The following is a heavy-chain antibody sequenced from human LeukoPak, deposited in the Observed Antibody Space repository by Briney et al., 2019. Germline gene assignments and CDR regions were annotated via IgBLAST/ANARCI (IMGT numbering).Heavy chain of an antibody. D-gene: IGHD4/OR15-4a*01. CDR1: GFTFSSYV. CDR2: ISGSGGST. CDR3: AKAGLVRGGALDS. V-gene: IGHV3-23*01. J-gene: IGHJ4*02. Sequence: GGSLRLSCAASGFTFSSYVMSWVRQAPGKGLEWVSAISGSGGSTYYADSVKGRFTISRDNSKNTLYLQMNSLRVEDTAVYYCAKAGLVRGGALDSWGQGTLVTVSS.